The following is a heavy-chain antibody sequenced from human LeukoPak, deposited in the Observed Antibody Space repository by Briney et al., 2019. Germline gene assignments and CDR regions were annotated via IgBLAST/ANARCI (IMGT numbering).Heavy chain of an antibody. CDR2: ISSRGTTI. J-gene: IGHJ4*02. V-gene: IGHV3-48*03. CDR3: ANSPRLASSWSLGPLLDY. D-gene: IGHD6-13*01. Sequence: GGSLRLSCAASGFTFSSYEMNWVRQAPGQGLEWVSYISSRGTTIFYADSVKGRFTISRDNAKNSLYLQMNSLRGEDTAVYYCANSPRLASSWSLGPLLDYWGQGTLVTVSS. CDR1: GFTFSSYE.